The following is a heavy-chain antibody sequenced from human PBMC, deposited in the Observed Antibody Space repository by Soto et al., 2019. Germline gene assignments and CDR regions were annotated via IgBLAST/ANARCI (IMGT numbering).Heavy chain of an antibody. Sequence: SLRLSCAASGFTFDDYAMHWVRQAPGKGLEWVSGISWNSGSRGYADSVKGRFTISRDNAKNSLYLQMNSLRDEDTAFYYCAKDVGTAVEVAFDCWGQGTLVTVSS. CDR2: ISWNSGSR. CDR3: AKDVGTAVEVAFDC. V-gene: IGHV3-9*01. J-gene: IGHJ5*01. CDR1: GFTFDDYA. D-gene: IGHD6-13*01.